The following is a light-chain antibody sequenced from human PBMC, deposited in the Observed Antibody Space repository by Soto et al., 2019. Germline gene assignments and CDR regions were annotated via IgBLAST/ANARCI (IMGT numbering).Light chain of an antibody. Sequence: QSALTQPPSVSGSPGQSVAISCTGTSSDVGSSNGVSWYQQPPGTAPKLMIYDVTNRPSGVPDRFSGFKSGNTASLTISGLQAEDEADYYCSSYTSSGTYVFGTGTKV. CDR1: SSDVGSSNG. J-gene: IGLJ1*01. CDR2: DVT. V-gene: IGLV2-18*02. CDR3: SSYTSSGTYV.